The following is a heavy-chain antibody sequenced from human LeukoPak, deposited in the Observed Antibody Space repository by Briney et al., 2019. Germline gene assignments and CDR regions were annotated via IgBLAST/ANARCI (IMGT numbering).Heavy chain of an antibody. CDR2: ISSSSSYI. CDR3: ARHYDSNSYGPGY. J-gene: IGHJ4*02. Sequence: PGGSLRLSCAASGFTFSSYSLNWVRQAPGKGLEWVSSISSSSSYIHYADSVKGRFTTSRDNAKNSLYLQMNSLRAEDTAVYYCARHYDSNSYGPGYWGQGTLVTVSS. V-gene: IGHV3-21*01. D-gene: IGHD3-22*01. CDR1: GFTFSSYS.